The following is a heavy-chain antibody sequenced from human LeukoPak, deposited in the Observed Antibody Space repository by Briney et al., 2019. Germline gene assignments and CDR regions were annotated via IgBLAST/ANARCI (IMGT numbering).Heavy chain of an antibody. Sequence: GASVKVSCQASGYTFTNYGITWVRQASGQGLEWMGWTSVYNGNTVYAQKLQGRVTMTTDTSTTTVYMELRSLRSDDTAMYYCARDSEMATTFDYWGQGTLVTVSS. V-gene: IGHV1-18*01. CDR2: TSVYNGNT. CDR3: ARDSEMATTFDY. J-gene: IGHJ4*02. D-gene: IGHD5-24*01. CDR1: GYTFTNYG.